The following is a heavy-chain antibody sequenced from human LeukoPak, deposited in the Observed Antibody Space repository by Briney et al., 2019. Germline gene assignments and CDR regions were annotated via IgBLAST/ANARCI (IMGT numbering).Heavy chain of an antibody. J-gene: IGHJ4*02. CDR2: ISGSGNNT. Sequence: GGSLRVSCEASGLTFSSFAMSCVRQAPGKGLEWVSAISGSGNNTYYADSVKGRFTISRDNSKNTLYLQMNSLRAEDTAVYYCAKLGDSSGYYRYYFDYWGQGTLVTVS. CDR1: GLTFSSFA. V-gene: IGHV3-23*01. D-gene: IGHD3-22*01. CDR3: AKLGDSSGYYRYYFDY.